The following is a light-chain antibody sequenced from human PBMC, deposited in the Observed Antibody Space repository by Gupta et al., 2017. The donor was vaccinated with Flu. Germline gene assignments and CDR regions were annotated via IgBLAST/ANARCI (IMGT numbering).Light chain of an antibody. CDR2: GAS. CDR1: QSVSSN. J-gene: IGKJ2*01. CDR3: QQYNNWPPRDT. Sequence: TLSVSPGERATLSCRASQSVSSNLAWYQQKPGQAPRLLIYGASTRATGIPARFSSSGSGTEFTLTISSLQSEDFAVYYCQQYNNWPPRDTFGQGTKLEIK. V-gene: IGKV3-15*01.